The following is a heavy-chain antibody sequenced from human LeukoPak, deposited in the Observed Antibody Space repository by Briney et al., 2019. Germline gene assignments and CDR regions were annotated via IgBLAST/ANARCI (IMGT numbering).Heavy chain of an antibody. V-gene: IGHV4-39*01. Sequence: SGTLSLTCTVSGGSISSSSYYWGWIRQPPGKGLEWIGSIYYSGSTYYNPSLKSRVTISVDTSKNQFSLKLSSVTAADTAVYYCARSDTAMVLDYWGQGTLVTVSS. J-gene: IGHJ4*02. D-gene: IGHD5-18*01. CDR1: GGSISSSSYY. CDR2: IYYSGST. CDR3: ARSDTAMVLDY.